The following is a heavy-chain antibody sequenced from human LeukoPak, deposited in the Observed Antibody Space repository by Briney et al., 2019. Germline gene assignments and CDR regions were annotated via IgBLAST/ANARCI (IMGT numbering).Heavy chain of an antibody. CDR2: ISTYDGNT. J-gene: IGHJ3*02. Sequence: ASVKVSCKASGYSFTSYGISWVRQAPGQGLEWMGWISTYDGNTNYAQRVQDRLTMTTDSSTSTAYMELRSLRSDDTAVYYCAVAYYYGSGDAFDIWGQGTKVTVSS. CDR1: GYSFTSYG. V-gene: IGHV1-18*04. D-gene: IGHD3-10*01. CDR3: AVAYYYGSGDAFDI.